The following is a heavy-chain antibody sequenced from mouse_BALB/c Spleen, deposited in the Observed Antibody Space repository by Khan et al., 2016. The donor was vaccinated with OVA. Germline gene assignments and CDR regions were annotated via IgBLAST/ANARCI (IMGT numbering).Heavy chain of an antibody. CDR2: INTGGDYI. J-gene: IGHJ3*01. CDR3: ARHNYGPFAY. Sequence: EVELVESGGDLVKPGGSLKLSCAASGFTFSTYAMSWVRRTPDKRLEWVASINTGGDYIYYPDSVKGRFPISRDNVKKTLYLQMSSLRSEDTAMYYCARHNYGPFAYWGQGTLVTVSA. CDR1: GFTFSTYA. V-gene: IGHV5-6*01. D-gene: IGHD1-1*01.